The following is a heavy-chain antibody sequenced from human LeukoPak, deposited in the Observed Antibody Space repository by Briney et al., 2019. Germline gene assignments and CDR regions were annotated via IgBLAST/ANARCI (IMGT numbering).Heavy chain of an antibody. D-gene: IGHD6-19*01. Sequence: GGSLRLSCAASGFTFSSYAMHWVRQAPGKGLEWVSAISGSGGSTYYADSVKGRFTISRDNSKNTLYLQMNSLRAEDTAVYYCAREGWYSSVHGGFDYWGQGTLVTVSS. J-gene: IGHJ4*02. CDR1: GFTFSSYA. CDR2: ISGSGGST. CDR3: AREGWYSSVHGGFDY. V-gene: IGHV3-23*01.